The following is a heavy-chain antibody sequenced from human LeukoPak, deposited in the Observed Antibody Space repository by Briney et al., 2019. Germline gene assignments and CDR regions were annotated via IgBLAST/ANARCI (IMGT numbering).Heavy chain of an antibody. V-gene: IGHV3-66*01. J-gene: IGHJ3*02. D-gene: IGHD3-10*01. CDR2: IYSGGST. CDR1: GFSFSTYA. Sequence: QSGGSLRLSCAASGFSFSTYAMSWVRQAPGKGLEWVSVIYSGGSTYYADSVKGRFTISRDNSKSTLYLQMNSLRAEDTAVYYCAREGYARGAFDIWGQGTMVTVSS. CDR3: AREGYARGAFDI.